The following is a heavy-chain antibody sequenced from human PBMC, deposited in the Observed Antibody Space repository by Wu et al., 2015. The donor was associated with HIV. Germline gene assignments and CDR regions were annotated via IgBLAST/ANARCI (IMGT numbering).Heavy chain of an antibody. J-gene: IGHJ4*02. D-gene: IGHD3-3*01. Sequence: QDQLVQSGAEVKKPGSTVRLSCKSSGGTFSNYAINWVRQAPGQGLEWMGGIIPMFGTANYAQKFQGRVTITADESTTTAYMELISLRSEDTGLYFCARGSIGADFWTPFDSWGQGTLVTVSS. CDR1: GGTFSNYA. CDR3: ARGSIGADFWTPFDS. V-gene: IGHV1-69*12. CDR2: IIPMFGTA.